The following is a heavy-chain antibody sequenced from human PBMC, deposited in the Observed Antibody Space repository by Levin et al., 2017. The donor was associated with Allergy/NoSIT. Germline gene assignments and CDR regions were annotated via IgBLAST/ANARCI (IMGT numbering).Heavy chain of an antibody. CDR3: ARGRGRYCSGGSCYLIPSYFDY. Sequence: ESLKISCAVYGGSFSGYYWSWIRQPPGKGLEWIGEINHSGSTNYNPSLKSRVTISVDTSKNQFSLKLSSVTAADTAVYYCARGRGRYCSGGSCYLIPSYFDYWGQGTLVTVSS. V-gene: IGHV4-34*01. CDR2: INHSGST. CDR1: GGSFSGYY. J-gene: IGHJ4*02. D-gene: IGHD2-15*01.